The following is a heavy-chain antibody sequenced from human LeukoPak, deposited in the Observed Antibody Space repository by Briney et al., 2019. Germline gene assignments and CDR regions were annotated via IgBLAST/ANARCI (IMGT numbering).Heavy chain of an antibody. D-gene: IGHD6-19*01. CDR3: AKQQNGWLVLSYEYFQH. Sequence: GGSLRLSCAASGFTFSSYAMSWVRQAPGKGLEWVSAISGSGGSTYYADSVKGRLTISRDNSKNTLYLQMNSLRAEDTAVYYCAKQQNGWLVLSYEYFQHWGQGTLVTVSS. CDR2: ISGSGGST. J-gene: IGHJ1*01. V-gene: IGHV3-23*01. CDR1: GFTFSSYA.